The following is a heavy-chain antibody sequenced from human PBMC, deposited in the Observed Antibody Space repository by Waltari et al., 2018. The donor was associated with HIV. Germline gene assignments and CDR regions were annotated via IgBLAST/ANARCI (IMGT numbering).Heavy chain of an antibody. CDR2: IYTSGST. D-gene: IGHD5-12*01. Sequence: QVQLQESGPGLVKPSQTLSLTCTVSGGSISSGSYYWSWIRQPAGTGLEWIGRIYTSGSTNYNPSLKSRVTISVDTSKNQFSLKLSSVTAADTAVYYCAKGDFKNNLEVYSGYEEYFDYWGQGTLVTVSS. CDR3: AKGDFKNNLEVYSGYEEYFDY. V-gene: IGHV4-61*02. J-gene: IGHJ4*02. CDR1: GGSISSGSYY.